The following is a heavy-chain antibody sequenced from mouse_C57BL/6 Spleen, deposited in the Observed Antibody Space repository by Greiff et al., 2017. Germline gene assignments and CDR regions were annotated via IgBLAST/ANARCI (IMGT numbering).Heavy chain of an antibody. CDR2: IDPSDSYT. J-gene: IGHJ2*01. Sequence: QVQLQQPGAELVMPGASVKLSCKASGYTFTSYWMHWVKQRPGQGLEWIGEIDPSDSYTNNNQKFKGKSTLTVDKSSSTAYMQLSSLTSEDSAVYYCATRTTRYFDYWGQGTTLTVSS. V-gene: IGHV1-69*01. D-gene: IGHD2-14*01. CDR3: ATRTTRYFDY. CDR1: GYTFTSYW.